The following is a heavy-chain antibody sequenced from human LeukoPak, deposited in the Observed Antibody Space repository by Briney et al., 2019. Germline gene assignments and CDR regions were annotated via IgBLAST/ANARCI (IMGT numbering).Heavy chain of an antibody. CDR3: ATAIGSWELLSKEFDY. J-gene: IGHJ4*02. D-gene: IGHD1-26*01. V-gene: IGHV1-24*01. CDR2: FDPEDGET. CDR1: GYTLTELS. Sequence: ASVKVSCKVSGYTLTELSMHWVRQAPGKGLEWMGGFDPEDGETIYAQKFQGRVTMTEDTPTDTAYMELSSLRSEDTAVYYCATAIGSWELLSKEFDYWGQGTLVTVSS.